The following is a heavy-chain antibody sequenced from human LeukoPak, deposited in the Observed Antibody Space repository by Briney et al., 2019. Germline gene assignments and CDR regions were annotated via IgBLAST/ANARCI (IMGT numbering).Heavy chain of an antibody. CDR2: INWNGGST. CDR3: ARSGSGYDLDYFDY. D-gene: IGHD5-12*01. V-gene: IGHV3-20*04. J-gene: IGHJ4*02. Sequence: PGGSLRLSCAASGFTFDDYGMSWVRQAPGKGLEWVSGINWNGGSTGYADSVKGRFTISRDNAKNSLYLQMNSLRAEDTALYYCARSGSGYDLDYFDYWGQGTLVTVSS. CDR1: GFTFDDYG.